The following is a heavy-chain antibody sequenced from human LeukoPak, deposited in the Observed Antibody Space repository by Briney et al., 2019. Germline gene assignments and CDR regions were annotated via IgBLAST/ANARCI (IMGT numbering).Heavy chain of an antibody. CDR1: GFTFSSYG. J-gene: IGHJ4*02. V-gene: IGHV3-30*18. CDR3: AKDGVKDTAMAALDLGSVY. CDR2: ISYDGSNK. D-gene: IGHD5-18*01. Sequence: GGSLRLSCAASGFTFSSYGMHWVRQAPGKGLEWVAVISYDGSNKYYADSVKGRFTISRDNSKNTLYLQMNSLRAEDTAVYYCAKDGVKDTAMAALDLGSVYWGQGTLVTVSS.